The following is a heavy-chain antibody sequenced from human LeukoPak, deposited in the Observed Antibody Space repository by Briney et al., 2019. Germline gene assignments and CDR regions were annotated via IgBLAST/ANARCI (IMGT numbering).Heavy chain of an antibody. Sequence: ASVKVSCKASGYTFTSYDINWVRQATGQGLEWMGWMNPNSGNTGYAQKFQGRVTMTRNTSISTAYMELSSLRSEDTAVYYCARGRIRMMYSSSLLNWFDPWGQGTLVTVSS. V-gene: IGHV1-8*01. CDR2: MNPNSGNT. CDR1: GYTFTSYD. CDR3: ARGRIRMMYSSSLLNWFDP. J-gene: IGHJ5*02. D-gene: IGHD6-13*01.